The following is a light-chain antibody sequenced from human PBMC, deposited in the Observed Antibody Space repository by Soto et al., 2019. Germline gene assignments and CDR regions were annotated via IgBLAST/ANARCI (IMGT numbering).Light chain of an antibody. CDR2: DAS. Sequence: EIVLTQSPATLSLSPGERATLSCRASQSVSSYLAWYQQKPGQAPRLLIYDASNRAPGIPARFSGSGSGTDLTLTISSLEPEDFAVYYVQQRSNWPPITFGGGTKVEIK. CDR3: QQRSNWPPIT. V-gene: IGKV3-11*01. CDR1: QSVSSY. J-gene: IGKJ4*01.